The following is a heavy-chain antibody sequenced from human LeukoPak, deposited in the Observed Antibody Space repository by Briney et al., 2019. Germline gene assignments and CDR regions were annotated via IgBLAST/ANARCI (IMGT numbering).Heavy chain of an antibody. CDR1: GFTFSSYW. Sequence: GGSLRLSCAASGFTFSSYWMSWVREAPGKGLEWVANIKQDGSEKYYVDSVKGRFTISRDNAKNSLYLQMNSLRAEDTAVYYCAREAYNWKLYYYYGMDVWGQGTTVTVSS. J-gene: IGHJ6*02. CDR2: IKQDGSEK. CDR3: AREAYNWKLYYYYGMDV. V-gene: IGHV3-7*01. D-gene: IGHD1-20*01.